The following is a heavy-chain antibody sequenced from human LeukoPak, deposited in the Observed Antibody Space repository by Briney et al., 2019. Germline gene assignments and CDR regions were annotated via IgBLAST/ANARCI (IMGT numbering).Heavy chain of an antibody. D-gene: IGHD2-15*01. CDR3: AKQLGYCSDGSCYFPY. Sequence: PGGSLRLSCAASGFTFSSPAMSWVRQAPGKGLEWVSAISNNGGYTYYADSVQGRFTISRDNSKSTLCLQMNSLRAEDTAVYYCAKQLGYCSDGSCYFPYWGRGTLVTVSS. CDR1: GFTFSSPA. V-gene: IGHV3-23*01. J-gene: IGHJ4*02. CDR2: ISNNGGYT.